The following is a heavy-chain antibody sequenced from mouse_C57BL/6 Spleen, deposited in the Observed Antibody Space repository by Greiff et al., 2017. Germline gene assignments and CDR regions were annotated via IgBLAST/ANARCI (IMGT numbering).Heavy chain of an antibody. J-gene: IGHJ1*03. V-gene: IGHV1-72*01. D-gene: IGHD1-1*01. CDR3: AREDNGSQQDWYFDV. Sequence: QVQLQQPGAELVKPGASVKLSCKASGYTFTSYWMHWVKQRPGRGLEWIGRIDPNSGGTKYNEKFKSKATLTVDKPSSTAYMQLSSLTSEDSAVYYGAREDNGSQQDWYFDVWGTGTTVTVSS. CDR1: GYTFTSYW. CDR2: IDPNSGGT.